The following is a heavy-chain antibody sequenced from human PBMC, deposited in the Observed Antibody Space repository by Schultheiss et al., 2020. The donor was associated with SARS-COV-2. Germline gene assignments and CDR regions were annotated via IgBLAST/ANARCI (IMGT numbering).Heavy chain of an antibody. Sequence: SETLSLTCTVSGDSIITTSYYWAWIRQPPGKGLEWIGNTYYTGVTWGTYSNPSLRSRVTISVDTSKNHFSLRVSSVTAADTALYFCARQGNTLQTDSWGQGPLVTVSS. J-gene: IGHJ4*02. CDR1: GDSIITTSYY. CDR2: TYYTGVTWGT. D-gene: IGHD5-24*01. CDR3: ARQGNTLQTDS. V-gene: IGHV4-39*01.